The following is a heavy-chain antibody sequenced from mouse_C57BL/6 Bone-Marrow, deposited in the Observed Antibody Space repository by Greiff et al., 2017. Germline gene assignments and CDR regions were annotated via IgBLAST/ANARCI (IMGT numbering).Heavy chain of an antibody. D-gene: IGHD2-13*01. J-gene: IGHJ3*01. V-gene: IGHV1-55*01. CDR3: ARCGDSDWFAY. Sequence: QVQLKQPGAELVKPGASVKMSCKASGYTFTSYWITWVKQRPGQGLEWIGDIYPGSGSTNYNEKFKSKATLTVDTSSNTAYMQLSSLTSEDSAVYYCARCGDSDWFAYWGQGTMVTVSA. CDR2: IYPGSGST. CDR1: GYTFTSYW.